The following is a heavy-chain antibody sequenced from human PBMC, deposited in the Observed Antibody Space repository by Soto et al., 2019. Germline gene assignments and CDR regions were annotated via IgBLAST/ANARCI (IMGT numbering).Heavy chain of an antibody. CDR3: AKDSFGYCTNGVCYSGELYYYVMDV. CDR1: GFPFSSYG. J-gene: IGHJ6*02. D-gene: IGHD2-8*01. Sequence: GGSLRLSCAACGFPFSSYGMHWVRQAPGKGLEWVAVISYDGSNKYYADSVKGRFTISRDNSKNTLYLQMNSLRAEDTAVYYCAKDSFGYCTNGVCYSGELYYYVMDVWGQGTTVTVSS. V-gene: IGHV3-30*18. CDR2: ISYDGSNK.